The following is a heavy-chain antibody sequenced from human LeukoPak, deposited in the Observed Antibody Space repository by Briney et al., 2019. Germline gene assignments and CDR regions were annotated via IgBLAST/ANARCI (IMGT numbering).Heavy chain of an antibody. D-gene: IGHD3-22*01. J-gene: IGHJ4*02. CDR2: IYSGGST. CDR3: AKDLQWFIFDY. V-gene: IGHV3-53*01. CDR1: GFTVSSNY. Sequence: PGGSLRLSCVASGFTVSSNYMTWVRQAPGKGLEWVSVIYSGGSTYYTDSVKGRFTISRDNSKNTLYLQMNSLRAEDTAVYYCAKDLQWFIFDYWGQGTLVTVSS.